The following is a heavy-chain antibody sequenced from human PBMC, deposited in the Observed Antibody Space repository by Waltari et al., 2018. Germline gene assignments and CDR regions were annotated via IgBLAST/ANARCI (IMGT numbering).Heavy chain of an antibody. Sequence: QVQLVQSGAEVKKPGASVKVSCKASGYTFTGYYMHWVRPAPGQGLEWMGRSNPTRGGTNYAQKFQGRVTMTRDTSSSTAYMELSRLRSDDTAVYYCARDRSYYYDSSGYYYPYWGQGTLVTVSS. CDR1: GYTFTGYY. CDR2: SNPTRGGT. CDR3: ARDRSYYYDSSGYYYPY. D-gene: IGHD3-22*01. J-gene: IGHJ4*02. V-gene: IGHV1-2*06.